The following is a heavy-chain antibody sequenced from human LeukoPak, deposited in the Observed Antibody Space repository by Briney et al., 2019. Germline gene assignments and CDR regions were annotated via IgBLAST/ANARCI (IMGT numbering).Heavy chain of an antibody. V-gene: IGHV1-2*02. J-gene: IGHJ4*02. D-gene: IGHD6-13*01. CDR2: INPNSGGT. Sequence: ASVKVSCKASGYTFTGYYMHWVRQAPGQGLEWIGWINPNSGGTNYAQKFQVRGTMTRDTSISTAYMELSRLRSDDTAVYYCARSAESSSWVEFDYWGQGTLVTVSS. CDR1: GYTFTGYY. CDR3: ARSAESSSWVEFDY.